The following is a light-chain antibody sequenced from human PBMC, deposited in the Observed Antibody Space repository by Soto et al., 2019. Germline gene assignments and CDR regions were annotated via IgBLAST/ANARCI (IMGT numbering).Light chain of an antibody. Sequence: EIVLTQSPGTLSLSPGERATLSCRASQSVSSSYLAWYQQKPGQTPRLLIYGASSRATGTPDRFSGSGSGTVFTLTISRLEPEDFAVYYCQQYGSSPLTFDQGTKVEIK. CDR2: GAS. CDR1: QSVSSSY. CDR3: QQYGSSPLT. V-gene: IGKV3-20*01. J-gene: IGKJ1*01.